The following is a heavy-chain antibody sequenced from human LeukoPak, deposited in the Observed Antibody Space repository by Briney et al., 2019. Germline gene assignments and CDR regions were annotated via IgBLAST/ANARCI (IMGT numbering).Heavy chain of an antibody. J-gene: IGHJ4*02. V-gene: IGHV1-46*01. CDR3: ARGYGSGSRVLVG. CDR1: GYTFTSYY. Sequence: GASVKVSCKASGYTFTSYYMHWVRQAPGQGLEWMGIINPSGGSTSYAQKFQGRVTMTRDTSISTAYMELSRLRSDDTAVYHCARGYGSGSRVLVGWGQGTLVTVSS. D-gene: IGHD3-10*01. CDR2: INPSGGST.